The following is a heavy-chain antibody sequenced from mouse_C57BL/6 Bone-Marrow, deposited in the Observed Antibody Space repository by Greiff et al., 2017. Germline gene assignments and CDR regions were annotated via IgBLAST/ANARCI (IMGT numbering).Heavy chain of an antibody. V-gene: IGHV5-17*01. CDR2: ISSGSSTI. Sequence: EVKVEESGGGLVKPGGSLKLSCAASGFTFSDYGMHWVRQAPEKGLEWVAYISSGSSTIYYADTVKGRFTISRDNAKNTLFLQMTSLRSEDTAMYYCAISATASYWYFDVWGTGTTVTVSS. D-gene: IGHD1-2*01. J-gene: IGHJ1*03. CDR1: GFTFSDYG. CDR3: AISATASYWYFDV.